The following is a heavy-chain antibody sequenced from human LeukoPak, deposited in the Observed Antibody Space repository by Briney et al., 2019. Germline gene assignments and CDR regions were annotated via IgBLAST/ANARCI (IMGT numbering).Heavy chain of an antibody. Sequence: GGSLRLSCAASGFTFSSYSMNWVRQAPGKGLEWVSYISNSSSTIYYADSVKGRFTISRDNAKNSLYLQMNSLRAEDTAVYYCAREDGGTSYYYYYYMDVWGKGTTVTVSS. CDR2: ISNSSSTI. J-gene: IGHJ6*03. D-gene: IGHD2-15*01. V-gene: IGHV3-48*01. CDR3: AREDGGTSYYYYYYMDV. CDR1: GFTFSSYS.